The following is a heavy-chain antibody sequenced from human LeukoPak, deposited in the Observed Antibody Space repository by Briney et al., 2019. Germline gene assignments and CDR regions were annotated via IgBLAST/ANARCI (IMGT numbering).Heavy chain of an antibody. CDR3: ARGRKTRGYCSSTSCYGRYYFDY. CDR2: INHSGST. CDR1: GFTFSSYG. J-gene: IGHJ4*02. Sequence: AGSLRLTCAASGFTFSSYGMSWVRQPPRKGRQWIGEINHSGSTNYNQSLKSRVTISVDTSKNQFSLKLSSVTAADTGVYYCARGRKTRGYCSSTSCYGRYYFDYWGQGTLVTVSS. D-gene: IGHD2-2*01. V-gene: IGHV4-34*01.